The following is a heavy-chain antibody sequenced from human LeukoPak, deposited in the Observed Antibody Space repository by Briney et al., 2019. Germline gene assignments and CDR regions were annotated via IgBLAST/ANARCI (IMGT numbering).Heavy chain of an antibody. D-gene: IGHD2-15*01. CDR3: AKQLGYCSDGSCYFPY. V-gene: IGHV3-23*01. J-gene: IGHJ4*02. CDR1: GFTFSSSA. CDR2: ISNNGGYT. Sequence: GSLRLSCAASGFTFSSSAMSWVRQAPGKGLEWVSAISNNGGYTYYADSVQGRFTISRDNSKSTLCLQMNILRAEDTAVYYCAKQLGYCSDGSCYFPYWGQGTLVTVSS.